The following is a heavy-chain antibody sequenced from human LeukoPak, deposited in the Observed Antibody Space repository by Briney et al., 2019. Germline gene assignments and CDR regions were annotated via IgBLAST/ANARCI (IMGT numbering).Heavy chain of an antibody. D-gene: IGHD3-3*01. CDR3: ARAPPVGEDYYYYYYMDV. J-gene: IGHJ6*03. Sequence: SETLSLTCTVSGGCISSYYWSWIRQPPGKGLEWIGCIYYSGSTNYNPSLKSRVTISVDTSKNQFSLKLSSVTAADTAVYYCARAPPVGEDYYYYYYMDVWGKGTTVTVSS. CDR1: GGCISSYY. CDR2: IYYSGST. V-gene: IGHV4-59*01.